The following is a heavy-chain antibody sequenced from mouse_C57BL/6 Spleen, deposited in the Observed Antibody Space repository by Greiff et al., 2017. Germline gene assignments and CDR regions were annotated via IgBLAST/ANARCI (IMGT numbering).Heavy chain of an antibody. V-gene: IGHV1-85*01. CDR3: ARDYYGSSYRYYGMDY. CDR2: IYPRDGST. CDR1: GYTFTSYD. D-gene: IGHD1-1*01. J-gene: IGHJ4*01. Sequence: VQLQQSGPELVKPGASVKLSCKASGYTFTSYDINWVKQRPGQGLEWIGWIYPRDGSTKYNEKFKGKATLTVDTSSSAAYMELHSLTSEDSAVYFCARDYYGSSYRYYGMDYWGQGTTVTVSS.